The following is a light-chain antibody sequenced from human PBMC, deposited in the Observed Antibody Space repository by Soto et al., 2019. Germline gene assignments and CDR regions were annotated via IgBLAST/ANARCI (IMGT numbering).Light chain of an antibody. CDR2: KGT. Sequence: QSALAQPASVSESPGQSITISCTGTSSDVGAYNSVSWYQQHPHRAPQVIIYKGTQRPSGVSNRFSGSTSGNAASLTISALQADDESDYFCCPSVPEITSVFVTGTKVAVL. CDR1: SSDVGAYNS. J-gene: IGLJ1*01. V-gene: IGLV2-23*01. CDR3: CPSVPEITSV.